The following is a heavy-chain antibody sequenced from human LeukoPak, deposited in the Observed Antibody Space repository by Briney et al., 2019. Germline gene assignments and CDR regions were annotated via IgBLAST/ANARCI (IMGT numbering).Heavy chain of an antibody. CDR2: IYYSGST. D-gene: IGHD3-16*01. J-gene: IGHJ4*02. V-gene: IGHV4-59*11. CDR3: ASEGGIMSY. Sequence: SETLSLTCTVSGGSISSHYWSWIRQPPGKGLEWIGYIYYSGSTNYNPSLKSRVTISVDTSKNQFSLKLSSVTAADTAVYYCASEGGIMSYWGQGTLVTVSS. CDR1: GGSISSHY.